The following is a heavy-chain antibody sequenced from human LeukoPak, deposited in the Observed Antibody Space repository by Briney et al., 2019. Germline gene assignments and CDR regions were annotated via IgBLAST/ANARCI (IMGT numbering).Heavy chain of an antibody. V-gene: IGHV1-2*02. D-gene: IGHD3-22*01. Sequence: ASVKVSCKASGYTFTGYYMHWVRQAPGQGLEWMGWINPNSGGTNYAQKFQGRVTMTRDTSISTAYMELSRLRFDDTDVYYCARTYYYDSSGYYYFDYWGQGTLVTVSS. J-gene: IGHJ4*02. CDR3: ARTYYYDSSGYYYFDY. CDR2: INPNSGGT. CDR1: GYTFTGYY.